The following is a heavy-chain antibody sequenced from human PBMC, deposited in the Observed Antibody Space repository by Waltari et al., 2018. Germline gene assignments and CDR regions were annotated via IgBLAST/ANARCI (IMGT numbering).Heavy chain of an antibody. Sequence: EVQLVESGGGLVQPGGSLRLSCAASGFTFSSYEMNWVRQAPGKGVEWVSYISSSGSTIYYADSVKGRFTISRDNAKNSLYLQMNSLRAEDTAVYYCARDEGGSYSFDYWGQGTLVTVSS. V-gene: IGHV3-48*03. D-gene: IGHD1-26*01. J-gene: IGHJ4*02. CDR3: ARDEGGSYSFDY. CDR2: ISSSGSTI. CDR1: GFTFSSYE.